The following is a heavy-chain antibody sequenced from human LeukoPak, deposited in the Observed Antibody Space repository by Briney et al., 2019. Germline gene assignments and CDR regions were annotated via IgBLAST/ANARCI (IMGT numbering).Heavy chain of an antibody. CDR1: GYSISSGYY. V-gene: IGHV4-38-2*02. D-gene: IGHD4-17*01. CDR2: IYHSGST. Sequence: SETLSLTCTVSGYSISSGYYWGWIRQPPGKGLEWIGSIYHSGSTYYNPSLKSRVTISVDTSKNQFSLKLSSVTAADTAVYYCARAPYGDPFDYWGQGTLVTVSS. J-gene: IGHJ4*02. CDR3: ARAPYGDPFDY.